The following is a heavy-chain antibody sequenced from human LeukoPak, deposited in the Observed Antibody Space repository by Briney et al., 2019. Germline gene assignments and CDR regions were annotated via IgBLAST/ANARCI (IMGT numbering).Heavy chain of an antibody. D-gene: IGHD3-22*01. J-gene: IGHJ3*01. CDR1: GFTFSIYW. CDR3: ARRPRDTSGYYLGAFHD. V-gene: IGHV3-23*01. CDR2: IGASGADT. Sequence: GGSLRLSCAASGFTFSIYWMTWVRQAPGKGLEWVSVIGASGADTYYSDSVKGRFTVSRDNSQNTLFLHMSSLRAEDTAVYFCARRPRDTSGYYLGAFHDWGQGTTVTVSS.